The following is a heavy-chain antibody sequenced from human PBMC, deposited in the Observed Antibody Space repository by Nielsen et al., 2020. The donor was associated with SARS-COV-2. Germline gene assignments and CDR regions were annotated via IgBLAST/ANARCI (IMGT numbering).Heavy chain of an antibody. Sequence: GGSLRLSCAASGFTFINYGMHWVRQAPGQGLVWVSHINPDESKTTYADSVKGRFTISRDNAKNTLYLQMNSLRAEDTAVYYCARLWDDGYYFDTGPYDYWGQGTLVTVSS. D-gene: IGHD3-22*01. CDR2: INPDESKT. CDR3: ARLWDDGYYFDTGPYDY. V-gene: IGHV3-74*03. J-gene: IGHJ4*02. CDR1: GFTFINYG.